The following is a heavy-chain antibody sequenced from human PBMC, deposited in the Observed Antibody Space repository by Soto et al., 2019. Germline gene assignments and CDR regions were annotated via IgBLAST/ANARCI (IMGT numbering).Heavy chain of an antibody. D-gene: IGHD3-10*01. V-gene: IGHV1-8*01. CDR3: ARGSRVLWFGELRGYYYYGMDV. J-gene: IGHJ6*02. Sequence: QVQLVQSGAEVKKPGASVKVSCKASGYTFTSYDINWVRQATGQGLEWMGWMNPNSGNTGYAQKFQGRVTRTRKTSISKAYMELSSLRPEDTAVYYCARGSRVLWFGELRGYYYYGMDVWGQGTTVTVSS. CDR2: MNPNSGNT. CDR1: GYTFTSYD.